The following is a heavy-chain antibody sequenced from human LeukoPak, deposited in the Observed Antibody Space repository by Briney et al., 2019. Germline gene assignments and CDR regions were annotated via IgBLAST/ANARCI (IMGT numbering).Heavy chain of an antibody. D-gene: IGHD6-13*01. CDR3: AARTSSWSPYYSYYAMDV. Sequence: SETLSLTCTVSGGSIRSDYWSWIRQPPGKGLEWIGHIFSSGSTNYNPSLKSRVTISVDTSKNQFSLKLSSVTAADAAVYYCAARTSSWSPYYSYYAMDVWGQGTTVTVS. CDR1: GGSIRSDY. CDR2: IFSSGST. J-gene: IGHJ6*02. V-gene: IGHV4-59*01.